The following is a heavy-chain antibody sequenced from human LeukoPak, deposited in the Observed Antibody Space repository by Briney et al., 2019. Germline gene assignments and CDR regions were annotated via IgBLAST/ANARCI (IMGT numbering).Heavy chain of an antibody. CDR2: ISPDSNYK. Sequence: GESLRLSCAASGFTFSTYSMNWLRLAPGKGLEWVSSISPDSNYKYYVDSVKGRFTISRDNAKSSLYLQMNSLRAEDTAVYYCARDPTPFMYYNYNSGYYADYWGQGTLVTVSS. D-gene: IGHD3-22*01. J-gene: IGHJ4*02. V-gene: IGHV3-21*01. CDR1: GFTFSTYS. CDR3: ARDPTPFMYYNYNSGYYADY.